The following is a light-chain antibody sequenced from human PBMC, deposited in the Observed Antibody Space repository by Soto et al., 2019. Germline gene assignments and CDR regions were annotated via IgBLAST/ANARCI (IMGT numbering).Light chain of an antibody. V-gene: IGLV2-23*02. CDR3: CSYGGSSTWV. CDR2: DVS. Sequence: QSVLTQPASVSGSPGQSITISCTGTSSDVGNFDLVSWYQQHPGEAPQLMIYDVSKRPSGVSSRCSGSKSGNTSSITISGLEHEDEDEYFCCSYGGSSTWVFGAGTKLTVL. CDR1: SSDVGNFDL. J-gene: IGLJ1*01.